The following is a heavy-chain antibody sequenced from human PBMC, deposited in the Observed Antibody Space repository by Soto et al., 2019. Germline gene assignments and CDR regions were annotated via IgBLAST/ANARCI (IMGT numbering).Heavy chain of an antibody. J-gene: IGHJ4*02. D-gene: IGHD2-8*01. CDR2: MSYDGNNE. Sequence: QVQLVESGGGVVQPGGSVRLSCAASGFTFSRYGMHWVRQAPGKGLAWVAVMSYDGNNEYYADSVKGRFTVSRDTSRNTQYLQMNSLRVEDTAVYYCAKGFLSGGYCANGVCYHFDYWGQGTPVTVSS. CDR3: AKGFLSGGYCANGVCYHFDY. CDR1: GFTFSRYG. V-gene: IGHV3-30*18.